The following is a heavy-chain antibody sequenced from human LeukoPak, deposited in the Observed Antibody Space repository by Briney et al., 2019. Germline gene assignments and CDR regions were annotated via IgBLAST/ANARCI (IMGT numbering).Heavy chain of an antibody. CDR3: ASGRLGGYSSGWYLGDY. V-gene: IGHV1-69*04. D-gene: IGHD6-19*01. Sequence: AASVKVSCKASGGTFSSYAISWVRQAPGQGLEWMGRIIPIFGIANYAQKFQGRVTITADKSTSTAYMELSSLRSEDTAVYYCASGRLGGYSSGWYLGDYWGQGTLVTVSS. CDR1: GGTFSSYA. CDR2: IIPIFGIA. J-gene: IGHJ4*02.